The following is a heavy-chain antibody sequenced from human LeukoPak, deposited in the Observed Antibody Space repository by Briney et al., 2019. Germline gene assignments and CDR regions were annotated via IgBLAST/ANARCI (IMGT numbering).Heavy chain of an antibody. CDR3: AREVLRFDY. J-gene: IGHJ4*02. CDR1: GYTLTSYS. CDR2: INTNSGNP. V-gene: IGHV7-4-1*02. Sequence: GASVKVSCKASGYTLTSYSMNWVRQAPGQGLEWMGWINTNSGNPTYAQGFTGRFVFSLDTSVSTAYLQISTLKAEDTAVYYCAREVLRFDYWGQGTQVTVSS.